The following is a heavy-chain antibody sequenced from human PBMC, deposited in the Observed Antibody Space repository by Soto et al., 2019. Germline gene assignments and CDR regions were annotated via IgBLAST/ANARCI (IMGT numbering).Heavy chain of an antibody. D-gene: IGHD4-17*01. CDR3: ARDRYGDYGRGGYDI. V-gene: IGHV6-1*01. J-gene: IGHJ3*02. CDR2: TYYRSKWSN. CDR1: GDSVSSASAT. Sequence: SDPVSLTCAISGDSVSSASATWHWIRQSPSSGLDWLGKTYYRSKWSNDYAVSVTSRITINLDTSQHHHSMQRNCVTPEDTAVYYCARDRYGDYGRGGYDIWGQGTMVTVS.